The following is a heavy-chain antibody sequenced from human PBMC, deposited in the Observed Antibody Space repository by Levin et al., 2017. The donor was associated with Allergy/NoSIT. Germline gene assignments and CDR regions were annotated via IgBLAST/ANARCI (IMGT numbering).Heavy chain of an antibody. V-gene: IGHV4-4*07. D-gene: IGHD6-19*01. CDR1: GGSISNYY. Sequence: SSQTLSLTCSVSGGSISNYYWNWIRQPAGKGLEWIGRIHISGSTNYNPSLKSRVSVSVDTSKNQFSLKLTSVTAADTAVYFCSRSTYNSGPYEFWGQGTLVTVSS. CDR3: SRSTYNSGPYEF. CDR2: IHISGST. J-gene: IGHJ4*02.